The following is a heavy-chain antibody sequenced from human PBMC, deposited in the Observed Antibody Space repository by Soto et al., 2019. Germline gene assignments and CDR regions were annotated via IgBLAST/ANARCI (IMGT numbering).Heavy chain of an antibody. CDR2: IYYLGNT. D-gene: IGHD1-26*01. Sequence: PSETLSLTCTVSGGFINGYYWSWIRQPPGKGLEWIGYIYYLGNTNYNPSLKSRVTISLDTSKNQFSLKLSSVTAADTAVYYCARLVEATKIDYWGQGTLVTVSS. CDR1: GGFINGYY. V-gene: IGHV4-59*08. CDR3: ARLVEATKIDY. J-gene: IGHJ4*02.